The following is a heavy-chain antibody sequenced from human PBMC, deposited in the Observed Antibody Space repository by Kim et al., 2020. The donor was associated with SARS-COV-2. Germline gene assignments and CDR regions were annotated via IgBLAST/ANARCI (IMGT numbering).Heavy chain of an antibody. V-gene: IGHV1-46*01. CDR1: GHTFTSDY. CDR2: INPAGGST. D-gene: IGHD3-10*01. J-gene: IGHJ4*02. CDR3: ARTYYYGSGSYYNWDY. Sequence: ASVKVSCKASGHTFTSDYMHWVRQAPGQGLEWMGIINPAGGSTTYAQKFQGRVTMTRDTSTSTVYMELSSLRSEDTAVYYCARTYYYGSGSYYNWDYWGQGTLVTVSS.